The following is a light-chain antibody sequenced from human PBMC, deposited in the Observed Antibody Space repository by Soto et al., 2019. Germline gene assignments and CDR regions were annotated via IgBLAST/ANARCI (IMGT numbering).Light chain of an antibody. CDR3: QQYDTSPRT. J-gene: IGKJ1*01. Sequence: EIVLTQSPGTLSLSPGDRATLSCRASQSTSISYLAWYQQKPGQAPRLLLYGASSRATGIPDRFSGSGSGTEFTLTINRLEPEDSAVYYCQQYDTSPRTFGQGTKVDIK. V-gene: IGKV3-20*01. CDR1: QSTSISY. CDR2: GAS.